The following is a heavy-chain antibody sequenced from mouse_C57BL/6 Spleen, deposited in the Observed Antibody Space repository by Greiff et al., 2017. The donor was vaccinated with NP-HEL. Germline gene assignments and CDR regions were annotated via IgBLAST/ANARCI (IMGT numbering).Heavy chain of an antibody. J-gene: IGHJ2*01. V-gene: IGHV5-6*01. Sequence: EVKLVESGGDLVKPGGSLKLSCAASGFTFSSYGMSWVRQTPDKRLEWVATISSGGSYTYYPDSVKGRFTISRDNAKNTLYLQMSSLKSEDTAMYYCARQALDYFDYWGQGTTLTVSS. CDR3: ARQALDYFDY. CDR2: ISSGGSYT. CDR1: GFTFSSYG.